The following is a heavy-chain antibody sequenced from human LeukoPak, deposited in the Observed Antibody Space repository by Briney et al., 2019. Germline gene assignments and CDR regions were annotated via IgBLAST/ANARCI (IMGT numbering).Heavy chain of an antibody. D-gene: IGHD2-2*01. CDR2: TSYDGSNK. V-gene: IGHV3-30*04. CDR3: ARDQGYCSSTSCYYYYYGMDV. J-gene: IGHJ6*02. Sequence: GGSLRLSCAASGFTLSSYAMHWVRQAPGKGLEWVAVTSYDGSNKYYADSVKGRFTISRDNSKNTLYLQMNSLRAEDTAVYYCARDQGYCSSTSCYYYYYGMDVWGQGTTVTVSS. CDR1: GFTLSSYA.